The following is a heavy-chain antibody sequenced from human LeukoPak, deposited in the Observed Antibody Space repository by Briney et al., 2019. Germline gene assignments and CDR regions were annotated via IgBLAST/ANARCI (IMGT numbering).Heavy chain of an antibody. CDR1: GGSISSYY. CDR3: ARGDSSSWYGYYFDY. D-gene: IGHD6-13*01. Sequence: SETLSLTCTVSGGSISSYYWSWIRQPAGKGLEWIGRIYTSGSTNYNPSLKSRVTMSVDTSKNQFSLKLSSVTAADTAVYYCARGDSSSWYGYYFDYWGQGTLVTVSS. V-gene: IGHV4-4*07. CDR2: IYTSGST. J-gene: IGHJ4*02.